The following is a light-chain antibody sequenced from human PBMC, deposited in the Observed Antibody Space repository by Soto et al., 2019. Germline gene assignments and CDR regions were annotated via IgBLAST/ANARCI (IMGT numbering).Light chain of an antibody. CDR2: GAS. CDR1: QSIFNNY. Sequence: EIVLTQSPGTLSLSPRERATLSCRASQSIFNNYLAWDQQKPGQAPRLLVYGASFRATGIPDRFSGSGSGTDFILTISRLEPEDFAVYYCQQYGGSPFTFGQGTRPEIK. J-gene: IGKJ2*01. CDR3: QQYGGSPFT. V-gene: IGKV3-20*01.